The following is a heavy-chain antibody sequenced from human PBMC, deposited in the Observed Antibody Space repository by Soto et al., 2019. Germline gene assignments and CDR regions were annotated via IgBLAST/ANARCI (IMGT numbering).Heavy chain of an antibody. CDR3: AREAQRGGMDV. D-gene: IGHD6-25*01. J-gene: IGHJ6*02. Sequence: GGSLRLSCAASRFTFGSYWMSWVRQAPGKGLEWVSAIGTAGDPYYPGSVKGRFTISRENAKNSLYLQMNSLRAGDTAVYYCAREAQRGGMDVWGQGTTVTVSS. CDR2: IGTAGDP. V-gene: IGHV3-13*05. CDR1: RFTFGSYW.